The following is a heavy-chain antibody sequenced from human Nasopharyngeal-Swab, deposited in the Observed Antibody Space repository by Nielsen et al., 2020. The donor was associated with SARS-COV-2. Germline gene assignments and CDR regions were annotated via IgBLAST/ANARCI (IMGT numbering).Heavy chain of an antibody. D-gene: IGHD5-18*01. Sequence: WVRQAPGQGLEWMGWISIYNGDTNYAEKFQGRVSMTTDTSTTTAFMELTSLRSDDTAVHYCARDVEEWLVVPSLSFDHWGQGTLVTVSS. V-gene: IGHV1-18*01. J-gene: IGHJ4*02. CDR3: ARDVEEWLVVPSLSFDH. CDR2: ISIYNGDT.